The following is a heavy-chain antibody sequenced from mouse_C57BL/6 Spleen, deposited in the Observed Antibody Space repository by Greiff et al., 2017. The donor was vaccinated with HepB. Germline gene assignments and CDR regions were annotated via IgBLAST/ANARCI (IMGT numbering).Heavy chain of an antibody. J-gene: IGHJ2*01. D-gene: IGHD4-1*01. CDR3: ARHRPPTGTRGNFDY. CDR2: ISSGGSYT. CDR1: GFTFSSYG. V-gene: IGHV5-6*01. Sequence: EVKLVESGGDLVKPGGSLKLSCAASGFTFSSYGMSWVRQTPDKRLEWVATISSGGSYTYYPDSVKGRFTISRDNAKNTLYLQMSSLKSEDTAMYYCARHRPPTGTRGNFDYWGQGTTLTVSS.